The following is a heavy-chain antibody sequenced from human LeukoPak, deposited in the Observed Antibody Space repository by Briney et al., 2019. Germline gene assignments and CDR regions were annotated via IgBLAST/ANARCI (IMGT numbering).Heavy chain of an antibody. V-gene: IGHV4-59*08. CDR3: VKQTAVLAYNWFDP. D-gene: IGHD2/OR15-2a*01. CDR2: ISYSGST. J-gene: IGHJ5*02. Sequence: AETLSLTCPVSGDSLIGYYWSWIRQPPGKGLEWIGYISYSGSTKYNPPLKSRGSIPLNTTKNQFPLRLTNVTAADTAVDYCVKQTAVLAYNWFDPWGQGTLVTVS. CDR1: GDSLIGYY.